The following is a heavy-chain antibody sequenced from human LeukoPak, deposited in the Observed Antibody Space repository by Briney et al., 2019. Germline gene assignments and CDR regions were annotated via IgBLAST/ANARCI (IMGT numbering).Heavy chain of an antibody. CDR3: AKDSDRTLDY. V-gene: IGHV3-30*02. J-gene: IGHJ4*02. Sequence: PGGSLRLSCAASGFTFSSHGMHWVRQAPGKGLEWVAFIRYDGSNKYYADSVKGRFTISRDNSKNTLYLQTNSLRAEDTAVYYCAKDSDRTLDYWGQGTLVTVSS. D-gene: IGHD1-26*01. CDR1: GFTFSSHG. CDR2: IRYDGSNK.